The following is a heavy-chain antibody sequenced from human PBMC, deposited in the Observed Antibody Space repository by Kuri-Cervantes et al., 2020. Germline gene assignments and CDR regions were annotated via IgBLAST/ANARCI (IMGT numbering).Heavy chain of an antibody. Sequence: GESLKISCAASGFTFSIYATSWVRQAPGKGLEWVSGISARGSSTYYADSVKGRFTISRDNSKNTLYLQMNSLRAEDTAVYYCAKDPDGDNLDYWGQGTLVTVSS. J-gene: IGHJ4*02. V-gene: IGHV3-23*01. CDR3: AKDPDGDNLDY. CDR1: GFTFSIYA. D-gene: IGHD4-17*01. CDR2: ISARGSST.